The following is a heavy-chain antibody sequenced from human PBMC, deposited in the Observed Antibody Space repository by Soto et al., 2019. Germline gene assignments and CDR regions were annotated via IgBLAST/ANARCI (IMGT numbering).Heavy chain of an antibody. D-gene: IGHD2-15*01. Sequence: QVQLQESGPGLVKPSQTLSLTCTVSGGSISSGGYYWSWIRQHPGKGLDWIGNIYDSGSTYYNPSLQSRVTIPVETSKNPCSLKLSSVTAADTSVYYCASGTEDCSGGSCYSYNWFGPWGQGTLVTVSS. CDR3: ASGTEDCSGGSCYSYNWFGP. CDR1: GGSISSGGYY. CDR2: IYDSGST. V-gene: IGHV4-31*03. J-gene: IGHJ5*02.